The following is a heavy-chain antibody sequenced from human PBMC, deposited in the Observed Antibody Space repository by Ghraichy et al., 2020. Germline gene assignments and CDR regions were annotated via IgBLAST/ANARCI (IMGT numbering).Heavy chain of an antibody. CDR1: GFTFSNNW. V-gene: IGHV3-7*01. CDR3: VRGVGYLHP. D-gene: IGHD2-15*01. Sequence: GGSLRLSCAASGFTFSNNWMSWVRLPPGKGPEWVANINEDGSEKNYVDSVKGRFIISRDNAKDSLHLQMSSLRVEDTAVYVCVRGVGYLHPWGQGTPVTVSS. CDR2: INEDGSEK. J-gene: IGHJ5*02.